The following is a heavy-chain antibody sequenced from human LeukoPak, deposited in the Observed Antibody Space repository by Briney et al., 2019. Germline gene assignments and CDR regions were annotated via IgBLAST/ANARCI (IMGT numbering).Heavy chain of an antibody. J-gene: IGHJ3*02. D-gene: IGHD2-2*01. Sequence: SETLSLTCTVSGGSISSYYWSWIRQPAGKGLEWIGRIYTSGSTNYNPSLKSRVTMSVDTSKNQFSLKLSSVTAADTAVYYCARDEGYCSSTSCSLDAFDIWGQGTMVTVSS. V-gene: IGHV4-4*07. CDR3: ARDEGYCSSTSCSLDAFDI. CDR2: IYTSGST. CDR1: GGSISSYY.